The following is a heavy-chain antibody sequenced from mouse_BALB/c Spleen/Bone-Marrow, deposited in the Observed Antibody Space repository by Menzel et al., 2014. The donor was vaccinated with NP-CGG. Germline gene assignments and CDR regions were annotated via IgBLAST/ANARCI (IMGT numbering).Heavy chain of an antibody. J-gene: IGHJ3*01. CDR1: GFNIKDTY. D-gene: IGHD1-1*01. Sequence: VQLKQFGAELVKPGASVKLSCTASGFNIKDTYMHWVKQRPEQGLEWIGRIDPANGNTKYDPKFQGKATITADTSSNTAYLQLSSLTSEDTAVYYCASYYYGSSRFAYWGQGTLVTVSA. CDR2: IDPANGNT. CDR3: ASYYYGSSRFAY. V-gene: IGHV14-3*02.